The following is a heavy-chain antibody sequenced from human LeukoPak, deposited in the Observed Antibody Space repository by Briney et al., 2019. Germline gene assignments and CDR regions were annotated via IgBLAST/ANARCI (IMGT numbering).Heavy chain of an antibody. CDR3: ARSCSGGSCYSGLFSYCYYGMDV. V-gene: IGHV4-59*12. CDR2: IYYSGST. CDR1: GGSISSYY. J-gene: IGHJ6*02. D-gene: IGHD2-15*01. Sequence: SETLSLTCTVSGGSISSYYWSWIRQPPGKGLEWIGYIYYSGSTNYNPSLKSRVTISVDTSKNQFSLKLSSVTAADTAVYYCARSCSGGSCYSGLFSYCYYGMDVWGQGTTVTVSS.